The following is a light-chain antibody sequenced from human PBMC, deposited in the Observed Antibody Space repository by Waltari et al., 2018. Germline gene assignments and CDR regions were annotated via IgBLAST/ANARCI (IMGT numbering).Light chain of an antibody. CDR1: NIGRKS. CDR2: YDS. CDR3: QVWDGSSDHSVV. V-gene: IGLV3-21*04. Sequence: SYVLTQPPSVSVAPGKTAKITCGGNNIGRKSVHWYQQKPGQAPVLVINYDSDRPSGFPERVSGSNSGNTATLTISRVEAGDEADYYCQVWDGSSDHSVVFGGGTKLTVL. J-gene: IGLJ2*01.